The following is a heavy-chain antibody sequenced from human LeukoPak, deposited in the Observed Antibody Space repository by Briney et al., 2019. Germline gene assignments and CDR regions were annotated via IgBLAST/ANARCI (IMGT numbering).Heavy chain of an antibody. Sequence: GGSLRLSCAASGFTFSSFAMSWVRQAPGKGLEWVSAISGSGVSTYYAGSLKGRFTISRDNSKNTLYLQMNSLRAEDTAVYYCAKDLPRDGYNLYYFDYWGQGTLGTVSS. V-gene: IGHV3-23*01. CDR2: ISGSGVST. CDR3: AKDLPRDGYNLYYFDY. D-gene: IGHD5-24*01. J-gene: IGHJ4*02. CDR1: GFTFSSFA.